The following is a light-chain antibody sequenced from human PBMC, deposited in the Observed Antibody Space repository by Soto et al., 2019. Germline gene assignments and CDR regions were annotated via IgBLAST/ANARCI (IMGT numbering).Light chain of an antibody. J-gene: IGKJ4*01. CDR1: QSISRW. CDR3: HQYSDYSSIT. V-gene: IGKV1-5*03. CDR2: KAS. Sequence: DIQMTQSPSTLSASVGDRVTITCRASQSISRWLAWYQQKPGKAPRLLIYKASSVEGGVPSRFSGSGSGTHVTLTISSLQPDDFATYSCHQYSDYSSITFGGGTKVEIE.